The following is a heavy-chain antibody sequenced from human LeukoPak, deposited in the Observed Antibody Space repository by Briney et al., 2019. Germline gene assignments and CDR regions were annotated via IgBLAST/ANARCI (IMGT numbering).Heavy chain of an antibody. J-gene: IGHJ3*02. Sequence: GGSLRLSCAASGFSLSAYDMQWVRQAPGKGLEWVSGTSRRGPTYYTDSVKGRFTISRDNSKNILYLQMDSLRAGHTAVYYCAQGGYFAFDMWGQGKMVTVSS. CDR1: GFSLSAYD. D-gene: IGHD6-25*01. CDR2: TSRRGPT. CDR3: AQGGYFAFDM. V-gene: IGHV3-23*01.